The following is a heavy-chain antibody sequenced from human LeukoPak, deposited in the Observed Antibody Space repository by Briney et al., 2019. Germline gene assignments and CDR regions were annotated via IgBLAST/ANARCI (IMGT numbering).Heavy chain of an antibody. Sequence: GESLKISCKGSGYSSTSYWIGWVRQMPGKGLEWMGIIYPGDSDTRYSPSFQGQVTISADKSISTAYLQWGSLKASDTAMYYCARHAFREYSSSGIDYWGQGTLVTVSS. D-gene: IGHD6-13*01. CDR3: ARHAFREYSSSGIDY. CDR1: GYSSTSYW. V-gene: IGHV5-51*01. J-gene: IGHJ4*02. CDR2: IYPGDSDT.